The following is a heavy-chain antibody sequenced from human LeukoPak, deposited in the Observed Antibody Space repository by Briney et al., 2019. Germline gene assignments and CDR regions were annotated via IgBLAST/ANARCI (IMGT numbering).Heavy chain of an antibody. V-gene: IGHV4-30-4*01. CDR1: DGSISSGSYY. Sequence: SQTLSLTCTVSDGSISSGSYYWTWIRQPPGKGLEWIGYIFYNGSTGYNPSLKSRVTISVDTSKNQFSLKLSSVTAADTAVYYCARRYYYDSSGYKNWFDPWGQGTLVTVSS. J-gene: IGHJ5*02. CDR2: IFYNGST. CDR3: ARRYYYDSSGYKNWFDP. D-gene: IGHD3-22*01.